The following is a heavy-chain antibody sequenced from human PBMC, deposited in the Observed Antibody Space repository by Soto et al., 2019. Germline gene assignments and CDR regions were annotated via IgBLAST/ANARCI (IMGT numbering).Heavy chain of an antibody. D-gene: IGHD3-22*01. CDR3: AKEQLAMTVVVADYFDS. Sequence: QVQLVESGGGVVQPGKSLRLSCAASGFTFSTYGIHWVRQAPGKGLEWVALISYDGGSKYYGDSVKGRFIISRDNSHNTVSLQMNSLIADDTAVYFCAKEQLAMTVVVADYFDSWGQGTLVTVSS. CDR2: ISYDGGSK. V-gene: IGHV3-30*18. CDR1: GFTFSTYG. J-gene: IGHJ4*02.